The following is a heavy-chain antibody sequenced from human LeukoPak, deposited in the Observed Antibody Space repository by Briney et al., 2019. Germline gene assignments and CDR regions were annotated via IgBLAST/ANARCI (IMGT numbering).Heavy chain of an antibody. CDR1: GFTFDDYA. V-gene: IGHV3-43D*03. D-gene: IGHD3-22*01. Sequence: GGSLRLSCAASGFTFDDYAMHWVRQAPGKGLEWVSLISWDVGSTYYADSVKGRFTISRDNSKNSLYLQMNSLRAEDTALYYCARGRTDYDSTFDYWGQGTLVTVSS. CDR3: ARGRTDYDSTFDY. CDR2: ISWDVGST. J-gene: IGHJ4*02.